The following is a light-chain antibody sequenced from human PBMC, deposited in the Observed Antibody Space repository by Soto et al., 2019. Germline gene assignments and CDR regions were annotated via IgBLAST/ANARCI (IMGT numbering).Light chain of an antibody. CDR2: DVS. CDR3: SSYTTNTYVV. Sequence: QSALTQAASVSGSPGQSISISCTGTSSDFGIYNSVSWYQQHPGKAPKLMIYDVSYRPSGISGRFSGSKSGNTASLTISGLQAEDEDDYYCSSYTTNTYVVFGGGSKLTVL. V-gene: IGLV2-14*03. CDR1: SSDFGIYNS. J-gene: IGLJ2*01.